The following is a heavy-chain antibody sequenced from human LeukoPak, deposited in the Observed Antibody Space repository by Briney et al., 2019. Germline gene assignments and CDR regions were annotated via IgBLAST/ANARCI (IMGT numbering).Heavy chain of an antibody. CDR3: SRHKVAGTLDY. CDR1: GGSISGDY. CDR2: IYYSGST. D-gene: IGHD6-19*01. Sequence: KASETLSLTCAVSGGSISGDYWRWSRQPPGKGLEWIGYIYYSGSTNYNPSLKSRVTISVDTSKDQFSLQLSSVPAADTAVYYYSRHKVAGTLDYWGQGTLVTVSS. V-gene: IGHV4-59*08. J-gene: IGHJ4*02.